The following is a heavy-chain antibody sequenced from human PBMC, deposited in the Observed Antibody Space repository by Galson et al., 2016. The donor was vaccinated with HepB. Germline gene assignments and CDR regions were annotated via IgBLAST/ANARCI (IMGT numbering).Heavy chain of an antibody. D-gene: IGHD6-19*01. V-gene: IGHV6-1*01. Sequence: CAISGDSVSSTSAAWNWVRQSPSRGLEWLGRTYYRSKWDNDYAASVRSRITINPDTSRNQFSLQRNSVTPEDTAVYYCLSGWYFDTWGQGTQVTVSS. CDR2: TYYRSKWDN. CDR1: GDSVSSTSAA. J-gene: IGHJ4*02. CDR3: LSGWYFDT.